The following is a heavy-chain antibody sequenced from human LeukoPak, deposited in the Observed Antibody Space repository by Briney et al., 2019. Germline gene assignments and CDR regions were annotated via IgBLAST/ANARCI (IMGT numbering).Heavy chain of an antibody. CDR1: GGSFSGYY. Sequence: SETLSLTCAVYGGSFSGYYWSWIRQPPGKGPEWIGEINHSGSTNYNPSLKSRVTISVDTSKNQFSLKLSSVTAADTAVYYCARTSPRLDAFDIWGQGTMVTVSS. J-gene: IGHJ3*02. V-gene: IGHV4-34*01. D-gene: IGHD6-25*01. CDR3: ARTSPRLDAFDI. CDR2: INHSGST.